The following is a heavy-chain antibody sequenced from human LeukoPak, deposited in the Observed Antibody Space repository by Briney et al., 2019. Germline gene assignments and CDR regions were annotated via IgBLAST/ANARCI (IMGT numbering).Heavy chain of an antibody. CDR3: ARDETYYYDSSGYSTFLGPYYFDY. CDR1: GFTFSSYD. J-gene: IGHJ4*02. D-gene: IGHD3-22*01. CDR2: IGTAGDT. Sequence: PGGSLRLSCAASGFTFSSYDMHWVRQATGKGLEWVSAIGTAGDTYYPGSVKGRFTISRENAKNSLYLQMNSLRAGDTAVYYCARDETYYYDSSGYSTFLGPYYFDYWGQGTLVTVSS. V-gene: IGHV3-13*01.